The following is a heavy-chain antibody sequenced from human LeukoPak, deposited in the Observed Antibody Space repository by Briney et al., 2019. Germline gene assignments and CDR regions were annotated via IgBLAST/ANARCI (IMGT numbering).Heavy chain of an antibody. D-gene: IGHD3-3*02. CDR2: INHSGST. J-gene: IGHJ6*02. Sequence: SETLSLTCAVYGGSFSGYYWSWIRQPPGKGLEWIGEINHSGSTNYNPSLKSRVTISVDTSKNQFSLKLSSVTAADTAVYYCARGLATHFYYYGMDVWGQGTTVTVSS. CDR1: GGSFSGYY. CDR3: ARGLATHFYYYGMDV. V-gene: IGHV4-34*01.